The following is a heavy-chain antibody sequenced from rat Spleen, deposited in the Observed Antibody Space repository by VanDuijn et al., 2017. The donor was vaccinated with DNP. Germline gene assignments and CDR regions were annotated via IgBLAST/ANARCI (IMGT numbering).Heavy chain of an antibody. Sequence: EVQLQESGSGLVKPSQSLSLTCSVTGSSITSNYWGWIRKFPGNKMEYIGHISYSGSTNYNPSLKIRVSITRDTSKNHFFLHLNSVTTEDTATYYCARWTRYFDYWGQGVMVTVSS. V-gene: IGHV3-1*01. D-gene: IGHD1-7*01. CDR2: ISYSGST. CDR3: ARWTRYFDY. J-gene: IGHJ2*01. CDR1: GSSITSNY.